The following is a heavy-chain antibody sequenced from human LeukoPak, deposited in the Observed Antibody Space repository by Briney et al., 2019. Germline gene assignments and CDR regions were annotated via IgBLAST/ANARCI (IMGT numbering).Heavy chain of an antibody. CDR3: AKGRSGYSSGWHAFDI. D-gene: IGHD6-19*01. J-gene: IGHJ3*02. CDR2: ISGSGGST. Sequence: GGSLRLSCAASGFTFSSYAMSWVRQAPGKGLEWVSAISGSGGSTYYADSVKGRFTISRDNSKNTLYLQMNSLRAEDTAVYYCAKGRSGYSSGWHAFDIWGQGTMVTVSS. CDR1: GFTFSSYA. V-gene: IGHV3-23*01.